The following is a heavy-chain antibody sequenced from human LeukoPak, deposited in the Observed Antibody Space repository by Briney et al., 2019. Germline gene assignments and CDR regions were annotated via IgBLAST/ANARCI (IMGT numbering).Heavy chain of an antibody. CDR2: IYYSGST. Sequence: SETLSLTCTVSGGSISSSSYYWGWIRQPPGKGLEWIGSIYYSGSTYYNPSLKSRVTISVDTSKNQFPLKLSSVTAADTAVYYCARRNTAMVHFDYWGQGTLVTVSS. V-gene: IGHV4-39*01. D-gene: IGHD5-18*01. J-gene: IGHJ4*02. CDR3: ARRNTAMVHFDY. CDR1: GGSISSSSYY.